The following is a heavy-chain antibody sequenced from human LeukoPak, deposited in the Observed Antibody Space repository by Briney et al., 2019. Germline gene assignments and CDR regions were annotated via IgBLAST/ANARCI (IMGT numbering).Heavy chain of an antibody. J-gene: IGHJ4*02. D-gene: IGHD2-2*01. Sequence: GGSLRLSCAASGFTFSSHGMSWVRQAPGKGLEWVSGIVGGAGGTYYADSVKGLFTISRDNSKNTLYLQKNSLRAEDRSVYYCAGGSMYQLDYWGQGTLVTVSS. CDR1: GFTFSSHG. CDR3: AGGSMYQLDY. CDR2: IVGGAGGT. V-gene: IGHV3-23*01.